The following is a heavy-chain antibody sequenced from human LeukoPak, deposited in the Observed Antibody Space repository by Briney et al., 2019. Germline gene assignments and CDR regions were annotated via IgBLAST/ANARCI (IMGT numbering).Heavy chain of an antibody. CDR2: INHSGST. J-gene: IGHJ4*02. CDR3: AREAPRYCSSTSCYVADY. D-gene: IGHD2-2*01. Sequence: SETLSLTCAVYGGSFSGYYWSWIRQPPGKGLEWIGEINHSGSTNYNPSLKSRVTISVDTSKNQFSLKLSSVTAADTAVYYCAREAPRYCSSTSCYVADYWGQGTLVTVSS. CDR1: GGSFSGYY. V-gene: IGHV4-34*01.